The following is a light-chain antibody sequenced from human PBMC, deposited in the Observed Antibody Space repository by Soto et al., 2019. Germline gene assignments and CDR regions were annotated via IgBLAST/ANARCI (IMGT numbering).Light chain of an antibody. CDR3: QQYNNWPPGP. V-gene: IGKV3-15*01. CDR1: QSVSSN. CDR2: GAS. Sequence: EIVMTQSPATLSVSPGERATLSCRASQSVSSNLAWYQQKPGQAPRLLIYGASTRATGIPARFSGSGSGTEFTITISSLQSEDFAVHYCQQYNNWPPGPFGPGTKVDIK. J-gene: IGKJ3*01.